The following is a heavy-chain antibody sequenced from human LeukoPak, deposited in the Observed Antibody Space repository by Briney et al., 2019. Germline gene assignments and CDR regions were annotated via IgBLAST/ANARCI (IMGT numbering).Heavy chain of an antibody. CDR3: AKDIAYYYDSSGPLFDN. D-gene: IGHD3-22*01. J-gene: IGHJ4*02. V-gene: IGHV3-30*02. Sequence: GGSLRLSCAASGVTVTSYGMHWVRQAPGKGLEWVAFIRHDGSNKYYTDSVKGRFTISRDNSKNTLYLQMNSLRPEDTAVYYCAKDIAYYYDSSGPLFDNWGQGTLVTVSS. CDR2: IRHDGSNK. CDR1: GVTVTSYG.